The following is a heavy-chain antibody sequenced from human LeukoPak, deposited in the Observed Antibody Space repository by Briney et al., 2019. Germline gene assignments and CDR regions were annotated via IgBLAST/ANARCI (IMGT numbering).Heavy chain of an antibody. D-gene: IGHD5-24*01. CDR1: GFTFRGAA. V-gene: IGHV3-23*01. Sequence: GGSLRLSCAVSGFTFRGAAMTWVRQAPGRGLEWVSLISSSGNNAYYADSVKGRFTISRDNSKNTLSLQMNSLRVEDTAIYYCAKDIQLSTWGLGTRVTVSS. CDR3: AKDIQLST. J-gene: IGHJ3*01. CDR2: ISSSGNNA.